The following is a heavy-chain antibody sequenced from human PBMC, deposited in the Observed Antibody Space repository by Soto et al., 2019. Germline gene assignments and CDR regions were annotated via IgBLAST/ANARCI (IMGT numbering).Heavy chain of an antibody. CDR2: IWYDGSNK. V-gene: IGHV3-33*01. Sequence: QVQLVESGGGVVQPGRSLRLSCAASGFTFSSYGMHWVRQAPGKGLEWVAGIWYDGSNKYYADSVKGRFTISRDNSKNTPYLQMNSLRAEDTAGYYCAREGPYFDHWGQGTLVPVSS. CDR3: AREGPYFDH. J-gene: IGHJ4*02. CDR1: GFTFSSYG.